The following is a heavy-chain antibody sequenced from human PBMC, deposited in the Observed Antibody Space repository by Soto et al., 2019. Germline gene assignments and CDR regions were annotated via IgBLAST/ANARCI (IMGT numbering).Heavy chain of an antibody. V-gene: IGHV3-23*01. D-gene: IGHD3-10*01. CDR2: VGGSGDGT. Sequence: EVQLLEFGGGLVQPGGSLRLSCAASGFTFSTYTMTWVRQAPGKGLEWVSSVGGSGDGTYYADSVKGRFTISRDNSKNTLYLQMNTLTAEDTAVYYCAKDHRIWGRLVEYMDVWGQGTTVTVSS. CDR3: AKDHRIWGRLVEYMDV. CDR1: GFTFSTYT. J-gene: IGHJ6*02.